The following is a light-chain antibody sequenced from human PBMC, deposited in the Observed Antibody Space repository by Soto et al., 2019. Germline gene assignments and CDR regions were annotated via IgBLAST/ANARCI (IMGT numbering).Light chain of an antibody. CDR3: SSYTSINTYI. J-gene: IGLJ1*01. V-gene: IGLV2-14*01. Sequence: QSALTQPASVSGSPGQSITISCTGTSSDVGGYNYVSWYQQHPDKAPKLMIYEVSNRPSGVSNRFSGSKSGNTASLTISGLQAEDEADYYCSSYTSINTYIFGTGTKVTVL. CDR1: SSDVGGYNY. CDR2: EVS.